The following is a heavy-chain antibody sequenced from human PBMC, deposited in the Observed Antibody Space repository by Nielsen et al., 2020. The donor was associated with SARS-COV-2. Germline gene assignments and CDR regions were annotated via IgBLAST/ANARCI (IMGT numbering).Heavy chain of an antibody. CDR2: ISWNSGSI. J-gene: IGHJ5*02. Sequence: SLKISCASSGFTFDDYAMHWVRQAPGKGLEWVSGISWNSGSIGYADSVKGRFTISRDNAKNSLYLQMNSLRAEDTAVYYCAKGDGDSWSPFLYVDPWGQGTLVTVSS. CDR1: GFTFDDYA. V-gene: IGHV3-9*01. CDR3: AKGDGDSWSPFLYVDP. D-gene: IGHD6-13*01.